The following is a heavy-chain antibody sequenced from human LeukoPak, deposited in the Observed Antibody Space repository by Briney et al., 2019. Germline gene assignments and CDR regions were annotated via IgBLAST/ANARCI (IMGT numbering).Heavy chain of an antibody. Sequence: GGSLRLSCAASGFTFSSYWMHWVRQASGKGLVRVSRINSDGSSTSYADSVKGRFTISRDNAKNTLYLQMNSLRAEDTAVYYCARRGIAVAGLQVNAFDIWGQGTMVTVSS. V-gene: IGHV3-74*01. J-gene: IGHJ3*02. D-gene: IGHD6-19*01. CDR1: GFTFSSYW. CDR3: ARRGIAVAGLQVNAFDI. CDR2: INSDGSST.